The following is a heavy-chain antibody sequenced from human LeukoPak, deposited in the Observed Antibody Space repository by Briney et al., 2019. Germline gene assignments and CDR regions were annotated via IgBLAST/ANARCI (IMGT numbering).Heavy chain of an antibody. Sequence: GGSLRLSCAASGFTFDDYGMSWVRQAPGKRLEWVSGINWNGGSTGYADSVKGRFTISRDNAKNSLYLQMNSLRAEDTALYYCARMPGSTVTTGVDYWGQGTLVTVSS. V-gene: IGHV3-20*04. J-gene: IGHJ4*02. CDR2: INWNGGST. D-gene: IGHD4-17*01. CDR3: ARMPGSTVTTGVDY. CDR1: GFTFDDYG.